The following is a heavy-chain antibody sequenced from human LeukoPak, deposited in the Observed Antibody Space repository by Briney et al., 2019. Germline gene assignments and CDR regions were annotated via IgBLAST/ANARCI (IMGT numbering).Heavy chain of an antibody. CDR2: IYYGGNT. J-gene: IGHJ6*02. Sequence: SETLSLTCAVSGDSVSSSNYYWSWIRQPPGKGLEWIGYIYYGGNTNYNPSLQSRVTISVDTSKCQFSLKLSSVTAADTAVYYCARDQAPYSSRFYYYYGMDVWGQGTTVTVSS. D-gene: IGHD6-13*01. CDR1: GDSVSSSNYY. CDR3: ARDQAPYSSRFYYYYGMDV. V-gene: IGHV4-61*01.